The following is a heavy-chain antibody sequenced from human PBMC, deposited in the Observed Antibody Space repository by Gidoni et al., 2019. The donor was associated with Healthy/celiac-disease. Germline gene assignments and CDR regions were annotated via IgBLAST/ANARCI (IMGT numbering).Heavy chain of an antibody. J-gene: IGHJ4*02. Sequence: EVQLLESGGGLVQPGASLRLSCAASGFTFSSYAMSWVRQAPGKGLEWVSAISGSGGSTYYADPVKGRFTISRDNSKNTLYLQMNSLRAEDTAVYYCAKVGYCSSTSCSPIYYFDYWGQGTLVTVSS. D-gene: IGHD2-2*01. V-gene: IGHV3-23*01. CDR1: GFTFSSYA. CDR3: AKVGYCSSTSCSPIYYFDY. CDR2: ISGSGGST.